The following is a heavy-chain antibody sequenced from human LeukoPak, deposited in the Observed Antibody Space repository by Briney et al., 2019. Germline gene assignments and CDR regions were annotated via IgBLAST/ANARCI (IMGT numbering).Heavy chain of an antibody. J-gene: IGHJ4*02. CDR3: ARDSYCSGGSCYSGTVY. CDR2: INPNRGGT. D-gene: IGHD2-15*01. Sequence: ASVKVSCMASVYTFTGYYMHWVRQAPGQGLEWMGWINPNRGGTNYAQKFQGRVTMTRDTSISTAYMELSRLRSDNTAVYYCARDSYCSGGSCYSGTVYWGQGTLVTVSS. CDR1: VYTFTGYY. V-gene: IGHV1-2*02.